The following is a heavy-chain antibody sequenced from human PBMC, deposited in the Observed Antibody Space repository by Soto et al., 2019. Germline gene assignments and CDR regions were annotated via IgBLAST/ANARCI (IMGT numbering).Heavy chain of an antibody. V-gene: IGHV1-24*01. J-gene: IGHJ3*02. D-gene: IGHD3-3*02. Sequence: NGSGDTRGESYIPGVRQAPGKGIEWVGGIDPEDGERIHAKKFQGRLNLAEDKSTDTAYMELSSTRSEDTALYYCVRESHFRDAYDICGQGIMVTVSS. CDR3: VRESHFRDAYDI. CDR1: GDTRGESY. CDR2: IDPEDGER.